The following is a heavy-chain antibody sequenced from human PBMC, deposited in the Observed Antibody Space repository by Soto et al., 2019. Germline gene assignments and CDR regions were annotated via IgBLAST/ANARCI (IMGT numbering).Heavy chain of an antibody. J-gene: IGHJ3*01. D-gene: IGHD2-8*02. Sequence: QMHLLESGPGLVKPSETLSLTCTVSGGSISSSAYYWGWIRQSPGKGLEWIGSVYYTGITDYKSSLESRISISADTSRNQLSLRLNSMTAAVTGIYFCARQGRPGYCTGGNCYPTFDVWGQGTLVTVSS. CDR1: GGSISSSAYY. CDR2: VYYTGIT. V-gene: IGHV4-39*01. CDR3: ARQGRPGYCTGGNCYPTFDV.